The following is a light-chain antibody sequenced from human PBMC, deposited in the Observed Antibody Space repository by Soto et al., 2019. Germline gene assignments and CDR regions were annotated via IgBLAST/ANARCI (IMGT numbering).Light chain of an antibody. CDR2: GAS. Sequence: EIVLTQSPGTLSLSPGERATLSCRASQSISSNYLAWYQQKPGQAPRLLIYGASFRATGIPDRFSGSESGTDFTLTTSRLEPADFAVYYCQQYCRSPTGFTFGPGNKVDIK. CDR1: QSISSNY. V-gene: IGKV3-20*01. CDR3: QQYCRSPTGFT. J-gene: IGKJ3*01.